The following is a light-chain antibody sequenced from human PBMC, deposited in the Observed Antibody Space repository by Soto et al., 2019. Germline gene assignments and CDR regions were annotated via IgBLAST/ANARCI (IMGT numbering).Light chain of an antibody. CDR2: KAS. V-gene: IGKV1-5*03. CDR1: QSINDG. Sequence: DIQMTQSPSTLSASVGDRVTITCRASQSINDGLAWYQQKPGKAPNLLIYKASSLESGVPSRFSGSGSGTEFTLTISSLQPDDFASYHCQQYNSYSTFGQGTKVEIK. CDR3: QQYNSYST. J-gene: IGKJ1*01.